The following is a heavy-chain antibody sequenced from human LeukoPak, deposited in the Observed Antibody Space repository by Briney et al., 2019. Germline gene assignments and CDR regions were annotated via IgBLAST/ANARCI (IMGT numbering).Heavy chain of an antibody. CDR3: AKAGYQVVVVPAAMTIAARLGVYFDY. Sequence: PGGSLRLSCAASGFTFSSYAMSWVRQAPGKGLEWVSAISGSGGSTYYADSVKGRFTISRDNSKNTLYLQMNSLRAEDTAVYYCAKAGYQVVVVPAAMTIAARLGVYFDYWGQGTLVTVSS. CDR2: ISGSGGST. V-gene: IGHV3-23*01. CDR1: GFTFSSYA. J-gene: IGHJ4*02. D-gene: IGHD2-2*01.